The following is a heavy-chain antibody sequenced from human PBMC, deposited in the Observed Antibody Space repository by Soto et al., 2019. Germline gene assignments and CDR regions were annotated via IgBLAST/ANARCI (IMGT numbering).Heavy chain of an antibody. Sequence: QVQLQESGPGLVKPSGTLSLTCTVSSGSITISNWWSWVRQPPGKGLEWIGEIFHSGSSNYNPSLKSRVTISLDKSKNQFSLNLTSVTAADTAVYYCASLSGWSLLWGQGTLVTVSS. D-gene: IGHD6-19*01. CDR3: ASLSGWSLL. J-gene: IGHJ4*02. CDR1: SGSITISNW. CDR2: IFHSGSS. V-gene: IGHV4-4*02.